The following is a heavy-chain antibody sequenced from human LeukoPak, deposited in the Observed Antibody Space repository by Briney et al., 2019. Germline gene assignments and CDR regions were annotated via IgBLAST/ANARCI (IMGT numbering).Heavy chain of an antibody. V-gene: IGHV3-30*03. J-gene: IGHJ4*02. CDR1: GFTFSRHG. CDR2: ISYDGSNK. CDR3: ARDFGLAALGGEVDY. D-gene: IGHD6-13*01. Sequence: PGGSLRLSCAASGFTFSRHGMHWVRQAPGKGLEWVAVISYDGSNKHYADSVKGRFSISRDNSKNTLYLQMNSLRAEDTAVYYCARDFGLAALGGEVDYWGQGTLVTVSS.